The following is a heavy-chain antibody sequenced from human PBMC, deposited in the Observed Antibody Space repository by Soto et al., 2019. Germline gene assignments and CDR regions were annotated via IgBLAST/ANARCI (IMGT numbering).Heavy chain of an antibody. V-gene: IGHV1-69*08. D-gene: IGHD6-13*01. CDR3: ATGPVRIAAAGTGSYYYYGMDV. Sequence: SVKVSCKASGGTFSSYTTSWVRQAPGQGLEWMGSFVPEDGKANYAQKFQGRVTMTEDTSTDTAYMELSSLRSEDTAVYYCATGPVRIAAAGTGSYYYYGMDVWGQGTTVTVSS. CDR2: FVPEDGKA. J-gene: IGHJ6*02. CDR1: GGTFSSYT.